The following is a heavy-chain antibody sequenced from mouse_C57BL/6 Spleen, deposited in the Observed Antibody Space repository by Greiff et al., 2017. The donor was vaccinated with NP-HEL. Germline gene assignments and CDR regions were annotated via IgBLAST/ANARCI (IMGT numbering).Heavy chain of an antibody. CDR1: GYTFTSYW. CDR2: IDPSDSYT. CDR3: ARSTAQATPFAY. D-gene: IGHD3-2*02. Sequence: QVQLQQPGAELVMPGASVKLSCKASGYTFTSYWMHWVKQRPGQGLEWIGKIDPSDSYTNYNQKFKGKSTLTVDKSSSTAYMQLSSLTSEDSAVYYCARSTAQATPFAYRGQGTLVTVSA. V-gene: IGHV1-69*01. J-gene: IGHJ3*01.